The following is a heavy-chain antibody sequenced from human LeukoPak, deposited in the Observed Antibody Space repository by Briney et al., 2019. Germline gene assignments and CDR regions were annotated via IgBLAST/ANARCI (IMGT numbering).Heavy chain of an antibody. Sequence: SETLSLTCTVPGGSISSYYWTWIRQPPGKGLEWIGYIYYSGSTSYNPSLMSRVTFSIDTSRNQFSLKLSSVTAADTAVYYCARGHSPVTTKVSYFQHWGQGTLVTVSS. D-gene: IGHD4-17*01. J-gene: IGHJ1*01. CDR1: GGSISSYY. CDR2: IYYSGST. CDR3: ARGHSPVTTKVSYFQH. V-gene: IGHV4-59*12.